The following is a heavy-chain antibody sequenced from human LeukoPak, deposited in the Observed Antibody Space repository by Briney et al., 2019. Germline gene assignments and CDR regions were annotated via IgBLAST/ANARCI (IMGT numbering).Heavy chain of an antibody. J-gene: IGHJ4*02. D-gene: IGHD3-10*01. CDR2: VWYDGSHE. V-gene: IGHV3-30*02. CDR1: GFTLHNYG. CDR3: AREGYYGSGSPPSLYFDY. Sequence: PGGSLRLSCAASGFTLHNYGMHWVRQAPGKGLEWVALVWYDGSHEFYADSVKGRFTISRDNSRSTLYLQMNSLRPEDTAIYYCAREGYYGSGSPPSLYFDYWGQGTLVTVSS.